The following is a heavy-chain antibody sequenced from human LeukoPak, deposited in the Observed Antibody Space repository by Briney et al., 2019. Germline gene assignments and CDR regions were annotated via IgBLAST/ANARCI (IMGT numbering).Heavy chain of an antibody. CDR1: GGTFSSYA. J-gene: IGHJ6*03. D-gene: IGHD3-3*02. CDR3: ALLAPTRYYYYYMDV. CDR2: IIPIFGTA. V-gene: IGHV1-69*05. Sequence: RASVKVSCKASGGTFSSYAISWVRQAPGQGLEWMGGIIPIFGTANYAQKFQGRVTITTDESTSTAYMELSSLRSEDTAVYYCALLAPTRYYYYYMDVWGKGTTVTVSS.